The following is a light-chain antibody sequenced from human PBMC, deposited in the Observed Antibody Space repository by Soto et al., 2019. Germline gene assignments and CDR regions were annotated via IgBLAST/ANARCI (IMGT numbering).Light chain of an antibody. J-gene: IGKJ2*01. CDR1: RGIRND. CDR3: LHDYNFPYT. Sequence: AIQMTQFPSSLSASVGDRVTITCRASRGIRNDLGWYQQKSGRAPKLLIFGASTLQSGVPSRFSGSGSGTDFTLTISSLQPEDFATYYCLHDYNFPYTFGQGTKVDI. V-gene: IGKV1-6*01. CDR2: GAS.